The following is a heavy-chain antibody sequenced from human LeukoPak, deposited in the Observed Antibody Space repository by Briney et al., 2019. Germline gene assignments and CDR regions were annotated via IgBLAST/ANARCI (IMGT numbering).Heavy chain of an antibody. CDR2: IVPIFGTA. CDR1: GGTFSSYA. Sequence: SVKVSCKASGGTFSSYAISWVRQAPGQGLEWMGRIVPIFGTANYAQKFQGRVTITTDESTSTAYMELSSLRSEDTAVYYCAGQYYDFWSGYAPFDYWGQGTLVTVSS. J-gene: IGHJ4*02. D-gene: IGHD3-3*01. CDR3: AGQYYDFWSGYAPFDY. V-gene: IGHV1-69*05.